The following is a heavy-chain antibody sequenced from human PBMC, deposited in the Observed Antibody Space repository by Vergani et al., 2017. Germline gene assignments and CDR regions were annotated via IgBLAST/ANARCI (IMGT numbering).Heavy chain of an antibody. D-gene: IGHD4-11*01. CDR2: IIPIFGTT. CDR1: GGIFSSYA. CDR3: ATSTVNKCRFSYYYYYYMEV. V-gene: IGHV1-69*13. Sequence: QVQLVQSGAEVRKPGSSVKVSCKASGGIFSSYAISWVRQAPGQGLEWMGGIIPIFGTTNDAQKFQGRVTITADESTSTAYMELSSLRSEDTAVYYCATSTVNKCRFSYYYYYYMEVWGKGTTVTGSS. J-gene: IGHJ6*03.